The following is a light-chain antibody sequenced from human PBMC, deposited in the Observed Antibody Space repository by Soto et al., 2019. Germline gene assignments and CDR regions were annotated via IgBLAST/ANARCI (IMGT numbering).Light chain of an antibody. CDR3: QYGSSPLFT. J-gene: IGKJ3*01. Sequence: EIVLTQSPGTLSLSPGERATLSCRASQSVSSSNLAWYQQTPGQAPRLLIYGASSRATGIPDRFSGSGSGTDCTLTISRLEPEDFAVYYCQYGSSPLFTFGPGTTVDIK. CDR1: QSVSSSN. CDR2: GAS. V-gene: IGKV3-20*01.